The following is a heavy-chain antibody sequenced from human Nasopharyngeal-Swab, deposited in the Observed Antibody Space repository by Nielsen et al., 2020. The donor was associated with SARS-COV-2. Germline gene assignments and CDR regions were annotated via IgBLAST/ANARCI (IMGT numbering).Heavy chain of an antibody. V-gene: IGHV4-61*02. D-gene: IGHD2-2*01. CDR1: GGSISSGSYY. CDR2: IYTSGST. J-gene: IGHJ6*02. CDR3: ARGRVVPAASRYGMDV. Sequence: LRLSCTVSGGSISSGSYYWSWIRQPAGKGLEWIGRIYTSGSTNYTPSLKSRVPISVDTSKNHFSLKLSFVTAADTAVYYCARGRVVPAASRYGMDVWGQGTTVTVSS.